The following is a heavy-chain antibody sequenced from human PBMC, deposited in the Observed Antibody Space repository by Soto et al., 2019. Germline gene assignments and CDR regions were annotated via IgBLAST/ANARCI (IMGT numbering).Heavy chain of an antibody. Sequence: SETLSLTCTVSGGSVSSGSYYWSWIRQPPGKGLEWIGYIYYGGSTNYNPSLKSRVTISVDTSKNQFSLKLSSVTAADTAVYYCARRRECTNGVCHWGDYYYGMDVWGQGTTVTVSS. J-gene: IGHJ6*02. CDR2: IYYGGST. V-gene: IGHV4-61*01. CDR3: ARRRECTNGVCHWGDYYYGMDV. CDR1: GGSVSSGSYY. D-gene: IGHD2-8*01.